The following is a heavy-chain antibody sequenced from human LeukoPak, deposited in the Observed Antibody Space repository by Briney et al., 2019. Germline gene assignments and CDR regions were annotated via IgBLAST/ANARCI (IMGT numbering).Heavy chain of an antibody. J-gene: IGHJ2*01. D-gene: IGHD4-17*01. CDR3: AKAPTPSVTTFWYFDL. Sequence: GGSLRLSCAASGFTFADYAMHWVRQAPGKGLEWVSGIRWNSGSIGYAESVKGRFTISRDNAKNSLNLQMNSLRAEDTALYSCAKAPTPSVTTFWYFDLWGRGTLVTVSS. CDR2: IRWNSGSI. CDR1: GFTFADYA. V-gene: IGHV3-9*01.